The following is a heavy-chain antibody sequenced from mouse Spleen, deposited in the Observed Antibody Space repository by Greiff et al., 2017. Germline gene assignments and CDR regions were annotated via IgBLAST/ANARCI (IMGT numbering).Heavy chain of an antibody. CDR2: IDPSDSET. V-gene: IGHV1-52*01. CDR1: GYTFTSYW. J-gene: IGHJ2*01. D-gene: IGHD2-1*01. CDR3: ARCYYGNFFDY. Sequence: VKLMESGAELVRPGSSVKLSCKASGYTFTSYWMHWVKQRPIQGLEWIGNIDPSDSETHYNQKFKDKATLTVDKSSSTAYMQLSSLTSEDSAVYYCARCYYGNFFDYWGQGTTLTVSS.